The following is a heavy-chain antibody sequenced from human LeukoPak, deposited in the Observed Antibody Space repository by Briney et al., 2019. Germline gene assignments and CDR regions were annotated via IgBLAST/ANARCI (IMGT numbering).Heavy chain of an antibody. CDR3: AREDVVLVDAVRYYYYGMDV. J-gene: IGHJ6*02. D-gene: IGHD2-8*01. V-gene: IGHV1-69*05. CDR1: GGSFNTYA. CDR2: VINVFGTP. Sequence: SVKVSCKASGGSFNTYAITWVRQAPGQGLEWMGGVINVFGTPHYAQKFQDRVTMTRDTSTSTVYMELSSLKSEDTAVYYCAREDVVLVDAVRYYYYGMDVWGQGTTVTVSS.